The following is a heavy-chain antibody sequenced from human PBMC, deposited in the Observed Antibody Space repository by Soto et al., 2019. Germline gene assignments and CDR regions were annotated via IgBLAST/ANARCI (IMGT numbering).Heavy chain of an antibody. CDR3: ASNYYGSGSYWAQNDY. D-gene: IGHD3-10*01. CDR1: GFTFSSYS. CDR2: ISSSSSTI. V-gene: IGHV3-48*02. Sequence: LSLTCAASGFTFSSYSMNWVRQAPGKGLEWVSYISSSSSTIYYADSVKGRFTISRDNAKNSLYLQMNSLRDEDTAVYYCASNYYGSGSYWAQNDYWGQGTLVTVSS. J-gene: IGHJ4*02.